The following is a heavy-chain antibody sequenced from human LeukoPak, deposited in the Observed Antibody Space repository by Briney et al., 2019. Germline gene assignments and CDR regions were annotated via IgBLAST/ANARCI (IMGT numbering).Heavy chain of an antibody. CDR2: INSDGSST. CDR3: ARDRLWFGPHPFDAFDI. J-gene: IGHJ3*02. Sequence: TGGSLRLSCAASGFTFSSYWMHWVRQAPGKGLVWVSRINSDGSSTSYADSVKGRFTISRDNAKNSLYLQMNSLRAEDTAVYYCARDRLWFGPHPFDAFDIWGQGTMVTVSS. D-gene: IGHD3-10*01. CDR1: GFTFSSYW. V-gene: IGHV3-74*01.